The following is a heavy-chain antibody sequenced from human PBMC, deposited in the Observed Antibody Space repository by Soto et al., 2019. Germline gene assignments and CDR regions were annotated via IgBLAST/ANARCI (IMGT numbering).Heavy chain of an antibody. CDR3: ARGRRETSPAGDY. D-gene: IGHD6-19*01. CDR1: GFTFSSYS. CDR2: ISSSSSTI. Sequence: EVQLVESGGGLVQPGGSLRLSCAASGFTFSSYSMNWVRQAPGKGLEWVSYISSSSSTIYYADSVKGRFTISRDNAKNPLYLQMNSLRDEDTAVYYCARGRRETSPAGDYWGQGTLVTVSS. J-gene: IGHJ4*02. V-gene: IGHV3-48*02.